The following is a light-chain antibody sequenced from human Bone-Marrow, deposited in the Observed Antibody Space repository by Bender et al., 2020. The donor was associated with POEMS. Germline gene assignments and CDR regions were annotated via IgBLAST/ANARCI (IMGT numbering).Light chain of an antibody. J-gene: IGLJ3*02. Sequence: QSVLTQPPSVSGTPGQRVTISCSGSSSNIGSNTVNWYQHLPGTAPKLLIYNTDQRPAGVPDRISCSKSGTSASLAITELQSDDEAIYFCVAWDASLNGWVFGGGTKLTVL. V-gene: IGLV1-44*01. CDR3: VAWDASLNGWV. CDR2: NTD. CDR1: SSNIGSNT.